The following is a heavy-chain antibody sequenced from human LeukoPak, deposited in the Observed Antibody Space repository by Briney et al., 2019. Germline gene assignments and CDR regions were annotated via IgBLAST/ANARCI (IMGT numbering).Heavy chain of an antibody. CDR2: IIPIFGTA. Sequence: ASVKASCKASGGTFSSYAISWVRQAPGQGLEWMGGIIPIFGTANYAQKFQGRVTITADESTSTAYMELSSLRSEDTAVYYCARGGTAPGYCSSTSCQGDYYYMDVWGKGTTVTVSS. CDR3: ARGGTAPGYCSSTSCQGDYYYMDV. CDR1: GGTFSSYA. J-gene: IGHJ6*03. V-gene: IGHV1-69*01. D-gene: IGHD2-2*01.